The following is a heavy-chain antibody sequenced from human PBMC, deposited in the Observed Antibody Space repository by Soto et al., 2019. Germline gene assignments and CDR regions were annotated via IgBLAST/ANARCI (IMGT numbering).Heavy chain of an antibody. Sequence: LRLSCAASGFTVNTYYMSWVRQAPGKGLEWVSIIYSGGSTYYADSVKGRFTISRDSSKNTLNLQMNSLRAEDTAVYYCARENLMSPYFDFWGQGTLVTVSS. V-gene: IGHV3-53*01. CDR2: IYSGGST. J-gene: IGHJ4*02. CDR3: ARENLMSPYFDF. CDR1: GFTVNTYY.